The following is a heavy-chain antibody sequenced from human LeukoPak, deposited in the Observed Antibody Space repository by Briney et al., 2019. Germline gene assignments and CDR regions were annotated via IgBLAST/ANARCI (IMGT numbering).Heavy chain of an antibody. CDR1: GFTFSSYA. J-gene: IGHJ4*02. V-gene: IGHV3-23*01. CDR2: IGGSGGSR. CDR3: AKDENWGFDGGYFDY. Sequence: TGGSLTLSCPASGFTFSSYAMSWVRQPPGKGLEWVSAIGGSGGSRTYAASLKGRFTISRDNSRNTLYLQMNSRGAEDTAVYYCAKDENWGFDGGYFDYWGQGNPVTVSS. D-gene: IGHD7-27*01.